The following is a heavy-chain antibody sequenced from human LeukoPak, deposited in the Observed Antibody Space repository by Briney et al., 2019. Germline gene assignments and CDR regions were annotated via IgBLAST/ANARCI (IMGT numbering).Heavy chain of an antibody. Sequence: GGSLRLSCVVSGISLTNYAMTWVRQAPGKGLEWVSYIGERGGSTCYADSVKGRFTISRDTSLNTLYLQMTSLRAEDTAVYFCAKRGIVIRGILVIGYHQEAYHYDYWGQGVLVTVSS. CDR3: AKRGIVIRGILVIGYHQEAYHYDY. CDR2: IGERGGST. V-gene: IGHV3-23*01. J-gene: IGHJ4*02. D-gene: IGHD3-10*01. CDR1: GISLTNYA.